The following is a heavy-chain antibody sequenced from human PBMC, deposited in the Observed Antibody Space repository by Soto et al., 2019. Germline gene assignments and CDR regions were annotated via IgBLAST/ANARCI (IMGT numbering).Heavy chain of an antibody. J-gene: IGHJ4*02. D-gene: IGHD5-12*01. Sequence: TSETLSLTCTVSGGSISSYYWSWIRQPPGKGLEWIGYIFFTGSTNSNPSLKSRVTISVDTSKNQLSLKLSSVTAADTAVYYCARDSGYDHLDYWGQGTLVTVSS. V-gene: IGHV4-59*12. CDR1: GGSISSYY. CDR2: IFFTGST. CDR3: ARDSGYDHLDY.